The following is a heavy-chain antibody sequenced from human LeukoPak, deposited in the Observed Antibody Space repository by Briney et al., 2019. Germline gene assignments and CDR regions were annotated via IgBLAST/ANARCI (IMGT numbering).Heavy chain of an antibody. CDR2: ISGSGGST. Sequence: GGTLRLSCAASGFTFSSYDMNWVRQAPGKGLEWVSGISGSGGSTDYADSVKGRFTISRDNSKNTLYLQMNSLRAEDTAVYYCASQYYYDSSGLGYWGQGTLVTVSS. CDR1: GFTFSSYD. V-gene: IGHV3-23*01. CDR3: ASQYYYDSSGLGY. J-gene: IGHJ4*02. D-gene: IGHD3-22*01.